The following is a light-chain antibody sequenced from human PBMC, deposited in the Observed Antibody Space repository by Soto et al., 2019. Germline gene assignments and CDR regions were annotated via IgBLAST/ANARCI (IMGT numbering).Light chain of an antibody. Sequence: QSVLTQPASVSGSPGRSITISCTGTSSDVGGYNYVSWYQQHPGKAPKLMIYDVSNRPSGVSNRFSGSKSGNTASLTISGLQAEDEADYYCRSYTSSSSYVFGTGTRSPS. V-gene: IGLV2-14*01. CDR3: RSYTSSSSYV. J-gene: IGLJ1*01. CDR1: SSDVGGYNY. CDR2: DVS.